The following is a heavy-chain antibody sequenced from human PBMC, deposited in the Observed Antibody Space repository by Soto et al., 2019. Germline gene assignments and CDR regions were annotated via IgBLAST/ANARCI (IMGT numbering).Heavy chain of an antibody. D-gene: IGHD5-12*01. Sequence: EVQLLESGGGLVQPGGSLRLSCSDSGFTFSTYAMSWVRQAPGKGLEWVSSISTSGDNTYYADSVRGRFTISRDNSKNTMYLQMNGLRVEDTAVYYCARNPLLRWCNFDYWGQGTLVTVSS. CDR3: ARNPLLRWCNFDY. CDR2: ISTSGDNT. V-gene: IGHV3-23*01. CDR1: GFTFSTYA. J-gene: IGHJ4*02.